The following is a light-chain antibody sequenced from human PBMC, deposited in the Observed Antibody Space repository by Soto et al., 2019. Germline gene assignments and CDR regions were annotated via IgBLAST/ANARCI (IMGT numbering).Light chain of an antibody. CDR1: QSVLYSSSNDNY. J-gene: IGKJ4*01. V-gene: IGKV4-1*01. CDR3: QQYVSSPLT. CDR2: WAS. Sequence: DIVMTQSPDSLAVSLGERATINCKSSQSVLYSSSNDNYLAWYQQKPGQAPKLLISWASTRESGVPDRFIGGGSGTEFTLTISSLQAEDVAVYYCQQYVSSPLTFGGGTKVEIK.